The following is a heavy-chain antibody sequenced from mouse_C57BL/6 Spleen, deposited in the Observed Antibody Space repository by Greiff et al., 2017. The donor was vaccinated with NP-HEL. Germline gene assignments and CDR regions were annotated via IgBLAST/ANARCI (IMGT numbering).Heavy chain of an antibody. CDR2: INPSNGGT. CDR3: ARWVRVTPDWYFDV. D-gene: IGHD2-3*01. CDR1: GYTFTSYW. J-gene: IGHJ1*03. Sequence: QVQLQQPGTELVKPGASVKLSCKASGYTFTSYWMHWVKQRPGQGLEWIGNINPSNGGTNYNEKFKSKATLTVDKSSSTADMQLSSLTSEDSAVYYCARWVRVTPDWYFDVWGTGTTVTVSS. V-gene: IGHV1-53*01.